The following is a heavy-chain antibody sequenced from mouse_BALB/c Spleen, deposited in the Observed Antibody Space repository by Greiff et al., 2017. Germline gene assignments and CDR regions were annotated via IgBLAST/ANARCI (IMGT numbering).Heavy chain of an antibody. D-gene: IGHD2-3*01. CDR1: GYSFTGYF. Sequence: EVKLEESGPELVKPGASVKISCKASGYSFTGYFMNWVMQSHGKSLEWIGRINPYNGDTFYNQKFKGKATLTVDKSSSTAHMELRSLASEDSAVYYCARRGSDGYEFAYWGQGTLVTVSA. CDR3: ARRGSDGYEFAY. J-gene: IGHJ3*01. V-gene: IGHV1-20*02. CDR2: INPYNGDT.